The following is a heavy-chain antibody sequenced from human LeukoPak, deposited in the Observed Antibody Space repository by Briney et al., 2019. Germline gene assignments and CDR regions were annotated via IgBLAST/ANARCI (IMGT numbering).Heavy chain of an antibody. CDR2: VNPNSGGT. Sequence: ASVKVSCKASGYTFTGYYMHWVRQAPGQGLEWMGWVNPNSGGTNYAQKFQGRVTMTRDTSISTAYMELSRLRSDDTAVYYCARGRVCSCYYHFYNWFDPWGQGTLVTVSS. J-gene: IGHJ5*02. D-gene: IGHD3-22*01. V-gene: IGHV1-2*02. CDR3: ARGRVCSCYYHFYNWFDP. CDR1: GYTFTGYY.